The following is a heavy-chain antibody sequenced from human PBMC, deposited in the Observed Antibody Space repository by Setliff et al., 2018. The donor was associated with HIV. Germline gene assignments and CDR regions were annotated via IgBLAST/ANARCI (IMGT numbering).Heavy chain of an antibody. J-gene: IGHJ3*02. Sequence: GGSLRLSCVSSELTFVFRSYGMHWVRQAPGKGLEWLAYIRYDGSVKYYADSVKGRFTISRDNAKNTLYLQMNSLRAEDTAVYYCARGGSYSHGAFDIWGQGTMVTVSS. D-gene: IGHD1-26*01. CDR2: IRYDGSVK. V-gene: IGHV3-30*02. CDR3: ARGGSYSHGAFDI. CDR1: ELTFVFRSYG.